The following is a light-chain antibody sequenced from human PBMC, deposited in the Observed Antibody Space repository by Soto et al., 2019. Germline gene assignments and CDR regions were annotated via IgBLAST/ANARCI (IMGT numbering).Light chain of an antibody. Sequence: DIPMTQSPSTLSASVGDRVTITCRASQSVSSWLAWYQQKPGKAPKLLIYKASSLHSGVPSRFSGSGSGTEFTLTISSLQPDDFATYYCHQYKTYWTFGHGTKVEMK. CDR1: QSVSSW. J-gene: IGKJ1*01. CDR3: HQYKTYWT. V-gene: IGKV1-5*03. CDR2: KAS.